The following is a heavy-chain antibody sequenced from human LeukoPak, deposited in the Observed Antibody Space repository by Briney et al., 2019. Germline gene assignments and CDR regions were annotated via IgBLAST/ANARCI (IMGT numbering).Heavy chain of an antibody. J-gene: IGHJ4*02. CDR3: GRDHQLRYFDY. CDR2: MYISGGT. D-gene: IGHD2-2*01. CDR1: GGSISSYY. Sequence: SETLSLTCTVSGGSISSYYWSWIRQPAGKGLEWIGRMYISGGTNYNPSLKSRVTMSVDTSKNQFSLKLTSVTAADTAVYHCGRDHQLRYFDYWGQGTLVTVSS. V-gene: IGHV4-4*07.